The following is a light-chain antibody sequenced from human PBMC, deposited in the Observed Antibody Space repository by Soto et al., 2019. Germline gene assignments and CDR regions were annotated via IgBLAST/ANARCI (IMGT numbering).Light chain of an antibody. CDR2: EVN. J-gene: IGLJ2*01. CDR1: SSDVGNYDS. Sequence: QSVLTQPPSASGSPGQSVTISCTGTSSDVGNYDSVSWYQHHPGKAPQAVIYEVNKRPSGVPDRFSGSKSGNTASLTVSGLQAEDEADYFCSSYVSDTTLVFGGGTKLTVL. CDR3: SSYVSDTTLV. V-gene: IGLV2-8*01.